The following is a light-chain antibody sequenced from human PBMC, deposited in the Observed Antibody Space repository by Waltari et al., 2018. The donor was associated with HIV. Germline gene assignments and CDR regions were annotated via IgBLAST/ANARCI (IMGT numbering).Light chain of an antibody. J-gene: IGLJ2*01. CDR3: LSYDHNNVV. Sequence: NFMLTQPHSVSESPGKTITISCPLTRGTIYPNSLQWYRQRPGSSPSIVMYDDKYRASGVPDRFSGFIDSSSNSASLTISGLKTEDEANYYCLSYDHNNVVFGGGTKLTVL. CDR2: DDK. CDR1: RGTIYPNS. V-gene: IGLV6-57*01.